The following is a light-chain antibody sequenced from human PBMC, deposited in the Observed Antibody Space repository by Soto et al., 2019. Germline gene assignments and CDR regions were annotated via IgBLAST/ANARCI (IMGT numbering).Light chain of an antibody. CDR2: DVS. J-gene: IGLJ1*01. Sequence: QSALTQPASVSGSPGQSITISCTGTSSDVGGYNYVSWYQQHPGKAAKLMIYDVSNRPSGVSNRFSGSKSGNTASLTISGLQAEDEAYYYCSSYTSSSTLVFGTGTKVTVL. V-gene: IGLV2-14*01. CDR1: SSDVGGYNY. CDR3: SSYTSSSTLV.